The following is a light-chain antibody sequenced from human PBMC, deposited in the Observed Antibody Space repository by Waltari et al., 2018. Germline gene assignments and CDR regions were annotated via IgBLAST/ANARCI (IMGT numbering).Light chain of an antibody. CDR3: AAWDDSLNGWV. CDR2: SNN. J-gene: IGLJ3*02. CDR1: TSNLGSNT. Sequence: QPVLTPPPSASATPGQRSTISCSGSTSNLGSNTVNWYQQLPGTAPNPLIYSNNQRPPGVPDRFSGSKSGTSTSLAISGLQSEDEADYYCAAWDDSLNGWVFGGGTKLTVL. V-gene: IGLV1-44*01.